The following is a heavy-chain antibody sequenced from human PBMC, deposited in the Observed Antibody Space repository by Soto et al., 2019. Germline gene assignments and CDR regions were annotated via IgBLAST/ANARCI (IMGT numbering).Heavy chain of an antibody. CDR1: GLTFRIFA. Sequence: GGSLRLSFPATGLTFRIFAVHRVRQAPGKGLEWVAVISYDGSNKYYADSVKGRFTISRDNSKNTLYLQMNSLRAEDTAVYYCAKIPPGYSYGYFYFDYWGQGT. CDR3: AKIPPGYSYGYFYFDY. V-gene: IGHV3-30-3*02. D-gene: IGHD5-18*01. CDR2: ISYDGSNK. J-gene: IGHJ4*02.